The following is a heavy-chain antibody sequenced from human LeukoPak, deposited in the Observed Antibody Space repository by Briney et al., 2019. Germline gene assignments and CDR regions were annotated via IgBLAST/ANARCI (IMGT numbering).Heavy chain of an antibody. J-gene: IGHJ3*02. CDR3: PTGSSIAAQRDALDI. Sequence: ASVKVSCKVSGYTLTELSMHWVRQAPGKGLEWMGGFDPEDGETIYAQKFQGRVTMTEDTSTGTAYMELSSLRSEDTAVYYCPTGSSIAAQRDALDIWGQGTMVTVSS. CDR1: GYTLTELS. CDR2: FDPEDGET. D-gene: IGHD6-6*01. V-gene: IGHV1-24*01.